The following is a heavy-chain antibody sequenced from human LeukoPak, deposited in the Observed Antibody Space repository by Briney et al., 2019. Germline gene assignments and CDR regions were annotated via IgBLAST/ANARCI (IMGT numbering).Heavy chain of an antibody. CDR1: GFTFSSYS. Sequence: MSGGSLRLSCAASGFTFSSYSMNWVRQAPGKGLEWVSSIRSSSTYIYYADSLKGRFTISRGTAKNSLSLQMNSLRAEDTAVYYCARDTHCSSTSCYNAFDIWGQGTMVTVSS. V-gene: IGHV3-21*01. D-gene: IGHD2-2*02. CDR3: ARDTHCSSTSCYNAFDI. CDR2: IRSSSTYI. J-gene: IGHJ3*02.